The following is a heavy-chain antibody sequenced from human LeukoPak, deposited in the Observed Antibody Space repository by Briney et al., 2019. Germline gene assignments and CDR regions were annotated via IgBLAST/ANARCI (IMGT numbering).Heavy chain of an antibody. D-gene: IGHD3-9*01. J-gene: IGHJ4*02. Sequence: HAGGSLRLSCAASGFTFSSYAMHWVRQAPGKGLEYVSGIRSNGGSTYYANSVKGRFTISRDNSKNTLYLQMNSLRAEDTAVYYCAKYPYYDILTGYLLFDYWGQGTLVTVSS. CDR2: IRSNGGST. V-gene: IGHV3-64*01. CDR1: GFTFSSYA. CDR3: AKYPYYDILTGYLLFDY.